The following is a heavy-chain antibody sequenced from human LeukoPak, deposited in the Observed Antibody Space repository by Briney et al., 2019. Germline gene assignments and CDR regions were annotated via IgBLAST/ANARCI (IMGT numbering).Heavy chain of an antibody. CDR1: GYTFTSYD. D-gene: IGHD2-2*01. V-gene: IGHV1-8*01. Sequence: GASVKVSCKASGYTFTSYDINWVRQATGQGLEWMGWMNPNSGNTGYAQKFQGRVTMTSNTPISTAYMELSSLRSEDTAVYYCARYCSSTSCYLGAFDIWGQGTMVTVSS. CDR2: MNPNSGNT. J-gene: IGHJ3*02. CDR3: ARYCSSTSCYLGAFDI.